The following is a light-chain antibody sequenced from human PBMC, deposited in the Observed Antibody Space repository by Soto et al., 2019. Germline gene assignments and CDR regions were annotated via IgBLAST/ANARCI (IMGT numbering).Light chain of an antibody. CDR1: QSVLYSSNDKSY. Sequence: DIVMTQSPDSLAVSLGERATINCKSSQSVLYSSNDKSYLAWYQQKPGQPPKLLIYWASSRASGVPDRFSGSGSGTDFTLTISSLQAEDLALYYCQQFYTSPFTFGPGTKVEIK. J-gene: IGKJ3*01. CDR2: WAS. CDR3: QQFYTSPFT. V-gene: IGKV4-1*01.